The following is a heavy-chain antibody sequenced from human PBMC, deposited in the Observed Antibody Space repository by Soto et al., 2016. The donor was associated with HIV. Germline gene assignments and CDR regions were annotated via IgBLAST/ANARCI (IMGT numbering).Heavy chain of an antibody. CDR1: GYTFNNYD. CDR3: ARGGLVKGDYVA. J-gene: IGHJ5*02. Sequence: QVQLVQSGAEVKKPGASVKVSCKASGYTFNNYDINWVRQATGQGLEWMGWMNPITGNTGYAPKFQGRVTMTRNTPISTAYMELRSLRSEDTAVYYCARGGLVKGDYVAWGQGTLVTVSS. CDR2: MNPITGNT. D-gene: IGHD4-17*01. V-gene: IGHV1-8*02.